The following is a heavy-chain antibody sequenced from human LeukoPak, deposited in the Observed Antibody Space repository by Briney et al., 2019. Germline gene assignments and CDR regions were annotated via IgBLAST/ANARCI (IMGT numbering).Heavy chain of an antibody. D-gene: IGHD3-16*02. J-gene: IGHJ4*02. CDR1: GYTFTSYG. CDR3: ARGYRRSAKSDY. V-gene: IGHV1-46*01. Sequence: ASVKVSCKASGYTFTSYGISWVRQAPGQGLEWMGIINPSGGSTSYAQKFQGRVTMTRDMSTSTVYMELSSLRSEDTAVYYCARGYRRSAKSDYWGQGTLVTVSS. CDR2: INPSGGST.